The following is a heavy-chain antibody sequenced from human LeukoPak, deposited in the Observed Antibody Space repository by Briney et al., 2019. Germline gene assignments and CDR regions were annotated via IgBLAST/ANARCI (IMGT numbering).Heavy chain of an antibody. J-gene: IGHJ4*02. CDR2: ISTYNGNT. D-gene: IGHD1-26*01. CDR3: ARDPELRLFDY. CDR1: GYTFTTYS. Sequence: ASVKVSCKASGYTFTTYSISWVRQAPGQGLEWTGWISTYNGNTKYPQKLQDRVIMTTDTSTSTAYMELRSLTSDDTAVYYCARDPELRLFDYWGQGTLVTVSS. V-gene: IGHV1-18*01.